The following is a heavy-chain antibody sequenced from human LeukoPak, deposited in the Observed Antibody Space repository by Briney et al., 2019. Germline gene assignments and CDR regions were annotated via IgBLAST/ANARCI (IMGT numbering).Heavy chain of an antibody. CDR2: ISSSTSSSTTI. CDR3: ARDYYDSTGDGI. CDR1: GFTLSSHR. J-gene: IGHJ3*02. D-gene: IGHD3-22*01. V-gene: IGHV3-48*01. Sequence: GGSLRLSCAASGFTLSSHRINWVRQAPGKGLEWVSYISSSTSSSTTIYYADSVKGRFTISRDNAKNSLYLQMNSLRVEDTAVYFCARDYYDSTGDGIWGQGTMVIVSS.